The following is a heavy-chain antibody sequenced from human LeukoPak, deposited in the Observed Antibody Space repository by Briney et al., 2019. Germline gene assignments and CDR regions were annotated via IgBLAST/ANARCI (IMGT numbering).Heavy chain of an antibody. Sequence: SETLSLTCTVSGDSISSSNSDWGWIRQPPGKGLEWIGSIYYSGNTYYNASLKSRVTISVDTSKNQFSLKLTSVTAADTAVYYCARQVVGATDPFDYWGQGTLVTVSS. CDR3: ARQVVGATDPFDY. CDR2: IYYSGNT. D-gene: IGHD1-26*01. V-gene: IGHV4-39*01. CDR1: GDSISSSNSD. J-gene: IGHJ4*02.